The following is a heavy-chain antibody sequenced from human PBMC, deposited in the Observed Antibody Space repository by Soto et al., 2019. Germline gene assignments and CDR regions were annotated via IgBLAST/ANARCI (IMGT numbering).Heavy chain of an antibody. J-gene: IGHJ3*02. CDR2: TYYRSKWYD. D-gene: IGHD6-19*01. CDR3: AGNPNSNGWINAFDI. Sequence: QVQLQQSGPGLVKPSQTLSLTCAISGDSVSGDSAAWNWIRQSPARGLEWLGRTYYRSKWYDDFAESVKGQITLAPDTSKHQFFVHLNSVLPEDTAVYYCAGNPNSNGWINAFDIWGQGTLVTVSS. V-gene: IGHV6-1*01. CDR1: GDSVSGDSAA.